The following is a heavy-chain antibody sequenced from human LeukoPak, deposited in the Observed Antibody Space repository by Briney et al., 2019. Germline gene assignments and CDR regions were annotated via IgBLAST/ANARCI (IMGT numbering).Heavy chain of an antibody. CDR3: ARTGRGDYYDY. J-gene: IGHJ4*02. D-gene: IGHD3-16*01. Sequence: SETLSLTCAVYGGSFSGYYWSWIRQPPGKGLEWIGEINHSGSTNYNPSLKSRVTISVDTSKNQFSQKLSSVTAVDTAVYYCARTGRGDYYDYWGQGTLVTVSS. V-gene: IGHV4-34*01. CDR1: GGSFSGYY. CDR2: INHSGST.